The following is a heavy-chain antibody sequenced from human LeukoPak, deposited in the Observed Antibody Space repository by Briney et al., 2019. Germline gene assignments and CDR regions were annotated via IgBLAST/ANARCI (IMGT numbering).Heavy chain of an antibody. CDR2: TYHSGTS. J-gene: IGHJ3*02. V-gene: IGHV4-38-2*01. CDR1: GYSISSGYY. Sequence: SETLSLTCAVSGYSISSGYYWGWVRQSPGKGLEWIGNTYHSGTSYYNPSLKSRVTISVDTSKNQFSLKLSSVTAADTAVYYCARGAITRRDAFDIWGQGTMVTVSS. CDR3: ARGAITRRDAFDI. D-gene: IGHD2-2*01.